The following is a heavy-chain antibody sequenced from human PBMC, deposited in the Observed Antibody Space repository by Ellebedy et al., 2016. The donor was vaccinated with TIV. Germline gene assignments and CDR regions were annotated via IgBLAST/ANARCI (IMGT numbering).Heavy chain of an antibody. J-gene: IGHJ6*02. CDR3: ARSRRSGAYYDFWSGYYANYYYGMDV. D-gene: IGHD3-3*01. Sequence: KVSCKASGYTFTSYYMHWVRQVPGKGLEWMGRIDPSDSYTNYSPSFQGHVTISADKSISTAYLQWSSLKASDTAMYCCARSRRSGAYYDFWSGYYANYYYGMDVWGQGTTVTVSS. V-gene: IGHV5-10-1*01. CDR2: IDPSDSYT. CDR1: GYTFTSYY.